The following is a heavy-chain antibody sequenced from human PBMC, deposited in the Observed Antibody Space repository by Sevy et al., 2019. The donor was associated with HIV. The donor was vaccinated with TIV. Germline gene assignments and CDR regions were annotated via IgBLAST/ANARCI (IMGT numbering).Heavy chain of an antibody. CDR3: TRVPGDGYNSPSFDY. CDR1: GFTFSSYW. CDR2: IKNDGSIT. D-gene: IGHD5-12*01. J-gene: IGHJ4*02. Sequence: GGYLRLSCAASGFTFSSYWMHWVRQAPGKGLVWVARIKNDGSITRYADFVKGRFTISRDNAKNTLYLQMNSLRAGDMGAYYCTRVPGDGYNSPSFDYWGRGTLVTVSS. V-gene: IGHV3-74*01.